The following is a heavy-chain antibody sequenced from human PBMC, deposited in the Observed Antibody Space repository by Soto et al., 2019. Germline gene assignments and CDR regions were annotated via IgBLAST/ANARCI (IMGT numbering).Heavy chain of an antibody. J-gene: IGHJ4*02. CDR3: STQDCSGYVCQPPN. CDR1: GFTFSGSV. V-gene: IGHV3-73*02. D-gene: IGHD6-25*01. CDR2: IGMKTNRYAT. Sequence: EVQLVESGGGLVQPGGSLKLSCAASGFTFSGSVVHWVRQASGKGLEWVGHIGMKTNRYATTYAASVKGRFSISRDDSENTAYLQMNSLQTGDPAVYYCSTQDCSGYVCQPPNWGQGTLVTVSS.